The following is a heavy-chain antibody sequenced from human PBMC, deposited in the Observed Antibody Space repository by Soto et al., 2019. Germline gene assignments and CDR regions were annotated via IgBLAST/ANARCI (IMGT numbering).Heavy chain of an antibody. CDR2: IYYSGST. CDR3: ARNPPGPHWGIAAAGPNYFDC. J-gene: IGHJ4*02. D-gene: IGHD6-13*01. Sequence: LRLSCAASGFTFSDHDLDWVRQAPGKGLEWIGYIYYSGSTYYNPSLKSRVTISVDTPKNQFSLKLSSVTAADTAVYYCARNPPGPHWGIAAAGPNYFDCWGQGTLVTVSS. CDR1: GFTFSDHD. V-gene: IGHV4-31*02.